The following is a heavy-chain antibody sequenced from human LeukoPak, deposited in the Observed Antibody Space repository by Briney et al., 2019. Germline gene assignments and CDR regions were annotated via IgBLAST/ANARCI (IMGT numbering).Heavy chain of an antibody. CDR3: ARDPWRELQHDAFDI. J-gene: IGHJ3*02. V-gene: IGHV4-59*12. CDR2: VYYSGNT. Sequence: PSETLSLTCAVSGGSISTYYWTWIRQPPGKGLEWIGNVYYSGNTKYNPSLKSRVTISVDTSKNQFSLKLSSVTAADTAVYYCARDPWRELQHDAFDIWGQGTMVTVSS. CDR1: GGSISTYY. D-gene: IGHD1-26*01.